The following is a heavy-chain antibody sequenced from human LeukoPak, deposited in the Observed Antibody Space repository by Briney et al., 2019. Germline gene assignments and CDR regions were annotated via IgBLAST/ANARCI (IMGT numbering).Heavy chain of an antibody. CDR2: ISWNSGSI. Sequence: GGSLRLSCAASGFTFSTYWMHWVRQAPGKGLEWVSGISWNSGSIGYADSVKGRFTISRDNAKNSLYLQMNSLRAEDTALYYCAKDKGPYYYGSGSPYGAGGYMDVWGKGTTVTISS. D-gene: IGHD3-10*01. CDR3: AKDKGPYYYGSGSPYGAGGYMDV. V-gene: IGHV3-9*01. J-gene: IGHJ6*03. CDR1: GFTFSTYW.